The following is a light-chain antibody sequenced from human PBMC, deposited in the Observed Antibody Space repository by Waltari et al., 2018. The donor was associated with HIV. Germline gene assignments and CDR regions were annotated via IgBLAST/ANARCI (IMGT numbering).Light chain of an antibody. V-gene: IGLV1-40*01. J-gene: IGLJ2*01. CDR2: ANI. CDR3: QSFDSSLTTSGVI. Sequence: QSVLTQPPSGQRVTISCTGSSSNIGAGYDVHWYQQLPGTAPKLLIYANINRPSGVPDRFSGSKSGSSASLAITGLQAEDEAHYYCQSFDSSLTTSGVIFGGGTKLTVL. CDR1: SSNIGAGYD.